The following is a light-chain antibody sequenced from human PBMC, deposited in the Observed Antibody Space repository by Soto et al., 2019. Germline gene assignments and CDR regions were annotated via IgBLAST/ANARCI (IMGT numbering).Light chain of an antibody. CDR3: QQYKSYPWT. CDR2: KVS. CDR1: QSPSTW. V-gene: IGKV1-5*03. J-gene: IGKJ1*01. Sequence: EIRISQSASTLSASVGDRVIITCRASQSPSTWLAWYQQKPGKAPKLLVFKVSSLESGVPSRFSGSGSGTEITLTISSLQPDDFATYYCQQYKSYPWTFGQGTKVDNK.